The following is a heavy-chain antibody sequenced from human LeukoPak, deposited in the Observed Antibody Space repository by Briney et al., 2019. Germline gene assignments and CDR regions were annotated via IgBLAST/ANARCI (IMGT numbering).Heavy chain of an antibody. CDR3: ARDRVLYDYDSSGFYQGAFDF. D-gene: IGHD3-22*01. Sequence: ASVKVSCKASGYTFTSYYIHWVRQAPGQGLEWMGIINPSGGSTSYAQKFQGRVTMTRDTSTSTVYMELSSLRSEDTAVHYCARDRVLYDYDSSGFYQGAFDFWGQGTMVTVYS. J-gene: IGHJ3*01. V-gene: IGHV1-46*01. CDR2: INPSGGST. CDR1: GYTFTSYY.